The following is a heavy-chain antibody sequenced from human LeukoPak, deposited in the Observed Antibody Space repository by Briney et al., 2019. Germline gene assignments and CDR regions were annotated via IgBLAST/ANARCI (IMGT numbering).Heavy chain of an antibody. CDR3: ARGLYSGSYYRMDY. Sequence: KTSETLSPTCTVSGGSISSYYWSWIRQPPGKGLEWIGYIYYSGSTNYNPSLKSRVTISVDTSKNQFSLKLSSVTAADTAVYYCARGLYSGSYYRMDYWGQGTLVTVSS. D-gene: IGHD1-26*01. V-gene: IGHV4-59*01. CDR1: GGSISSYY. J-gene: IGHJ4*02. CDR2: IYYSGST.